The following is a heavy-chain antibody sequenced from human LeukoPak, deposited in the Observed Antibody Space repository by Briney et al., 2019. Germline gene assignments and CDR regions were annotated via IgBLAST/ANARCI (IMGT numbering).Heavy chain of an antibody. CDR3: ARHYYDSSGYSPVDY. CDR1: GGSISSSSYY. V-gene: IGHV4-39*01. D-gene: IGHD3-22*01. J-gene: IGHJ4*02. Sequence: SETLSLTCTVSGGSISSSSYYWGWIRQPPGKGLEWIGSIYYSGSTYYNPSLKSRVTISVDTSKNQFSLKLSSVTAADTAVYYCARHYYDSSGYSPVDYWGQGTLATVSS. CDR2: IYYSGST.